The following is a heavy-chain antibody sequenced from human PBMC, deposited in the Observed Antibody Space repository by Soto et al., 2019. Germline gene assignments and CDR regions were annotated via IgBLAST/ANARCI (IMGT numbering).Heavy chain of an antibody. Sequence: GGSLRLSCAASGFTFSNAWMSWVRQAPGKGLEWVGRIKSKTDGGTTDYAAPVKGRFTISRDDSKNTLYLQMNSLKTEDTAVYYCTTNVLISGVGATRGAFDIWGQGTMVTVSS. J-gene: IGHJ3*02. CDR2: IKSKTDGGTT. CDR3: TTNVLISGVGATRGAFDI. D-gene: IGHD1-26*01. CDR1: GFTFSNAW. V-gene: IGHV3-15*01.